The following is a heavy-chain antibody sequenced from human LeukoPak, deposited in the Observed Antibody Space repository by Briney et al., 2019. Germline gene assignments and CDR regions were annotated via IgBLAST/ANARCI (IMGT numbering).Heavy chain of an antibody. CDR3: ARDLVYNVGGNSGWFDP. J-gene: IGHJ5*02. D-gene: IGHD4-23*01. CDR1: GYTFTSYG. V-gene: IGHV1-18*01. CDR2: ISAYNGNT. Sequence: GASVKVSCKASGYTFTSYGISWVRQAPGQGLEWMGWISAYNGNTNYAQKLQGRVTMTTDTSTSTAYMELRSLRSDDTAVYYCARDLVYNVGGNSGWFDPWGQGTLVTVSS.